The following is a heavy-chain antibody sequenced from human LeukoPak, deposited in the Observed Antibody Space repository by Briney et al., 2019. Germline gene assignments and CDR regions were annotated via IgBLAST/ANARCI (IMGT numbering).Heavy chain of an antibody. CDR1: GGPISSYY. D-gene: IGHD4-17*01. V-gene: IGHV4-59*01. J-gene: IGHJ5*02. CDR3: AREGDYEEWRDWFDP. Sequence: SETLSLTCTVSGGPISSYYWSWIRQPPGKGLEWIGYIYYSGSTNYNPSLKSRVTISVDTSKNQFSLKLSSVTAADTAVYYCAREGDYEEWRDWFDPWGQGTLVTVSS. CDR2: IYYSGST.